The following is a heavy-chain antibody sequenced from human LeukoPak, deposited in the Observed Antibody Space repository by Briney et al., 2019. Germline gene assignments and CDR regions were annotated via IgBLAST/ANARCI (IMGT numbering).Heavy chain of an antibody. Sequence: SETLSLTCAVYGGSFSGYYWSWIRQSPGKGLEWLGEINHSGSTNYNPSLKSRVTLSVDTSKNQFSLKLSSVTAADTAVYYCARGHTGWFGDLFASGNTRYYFDYWGQGTLVTVSS. V-gene: IGHV4-34*01. J-gene: IGHJ4*02. CDR1: GGSFSGYY. D-gene: IGHD3-10*01. CDR2: INHSGST. CDR3: ARGHTGWFGDLFASGNTRYYFDY.